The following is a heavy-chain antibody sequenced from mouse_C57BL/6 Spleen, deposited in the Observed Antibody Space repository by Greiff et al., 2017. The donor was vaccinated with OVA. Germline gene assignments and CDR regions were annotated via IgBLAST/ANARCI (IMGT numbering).Heavy chain of an antibody. CDR3: TTHWDWFAD. Sequence: VQLQQSGAELVRPGASVKLSCTASGFNIKDDYMHWVKQRPEKGLEWIGWIDPENGDTEYASKFQGQATITAETSSNTADLQLSSLTSEDTAVYYSTTHWDWFADWGQGTLVTVSA. J-gene: IGHJ3*01. D-gene: IGHD4-1*01. CDR1: GFNIKDDY. V-gene: IGHV14-4*01. CDR2: IDPENGDT.